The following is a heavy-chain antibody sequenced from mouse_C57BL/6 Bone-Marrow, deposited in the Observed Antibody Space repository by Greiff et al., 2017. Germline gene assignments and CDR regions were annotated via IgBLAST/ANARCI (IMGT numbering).Heavy chain of an antibody. V-gene: IGHV1-61*01. D-gene: IGHD1-1*01. J-gene: IGHJ1*03. Sequence: QVQLQQPGAELVRPGSSVKLSCKASGYTFTSYWMDWVKQRPGQGLEWIGNIYPSDSETHYNQKFKDKATLTVDTSSSTAYMQLSSLTSEDSAVYDCAGGYGSGDWYFGVWGTGTTVTVSS. CDR3: AGGYGSGDWYFGV. CDR2: IYPSDSET. CDR1: GYTFTSYW.